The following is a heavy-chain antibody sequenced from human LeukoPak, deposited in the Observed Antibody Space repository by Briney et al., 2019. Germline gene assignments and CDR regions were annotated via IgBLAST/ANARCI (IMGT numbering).Heavy chain of an antibody. D-gene: IGHD6-6*01. CDR1: GGSISTSSYN. CDR3: AREGYSSTSLDP. V-gene: IGHV4-39*02. J-gene: IGHJ5*02. Sequence: SETLSLTCSVSGGSISTSSYNWGWIRQPPGKGLEWIASIYYIGTTFSNPSLKSRVTISVDTSKNQFSLKLSSVTTADTAVYYCAREGYSSTSLDPWGQGTLVTVSS. CDR2: IYYIGTT.